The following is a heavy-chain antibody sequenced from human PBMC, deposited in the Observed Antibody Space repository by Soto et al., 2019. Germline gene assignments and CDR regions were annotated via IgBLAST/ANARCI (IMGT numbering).Heavy chain of an antibody. V-gene: IGHV4-34*01. Sequence: SETLSLTCAAYGASLRYIYCNWLRQPPGKGLEWIGEINHSGNTNYNPSLRSRVTISIDTSKNQLSLNLRSVSAADTAVYYCARGRGEFDAWGKGTPVTV. CDR3: ARGRGEFDA. D-gene: IGHD2-21*01. CDR2: INHSGNT. J-gene: IGHJ5*02. CDR1: GASLRYIY.